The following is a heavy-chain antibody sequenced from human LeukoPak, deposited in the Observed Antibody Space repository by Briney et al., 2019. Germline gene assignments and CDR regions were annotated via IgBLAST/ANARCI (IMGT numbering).Heavy chain of an antibody. CDR3: ARVVQFLY. Sequence: GGSLRLSSAAAGFTVSSNYMSWVRQAPGKGLEWVSVIYSGGSTYYADSVKGRFTISRDNSKNTLYLQMNSLRAEDTAVYYCARVVQFLYWGQGTLVIVSS. CDR1: GFTVSSNY. V-gene: IGHV3-53*01. CDR2: IYSGGST. D-gene: IGHD2-21*01. J-gene: IGHJ4*02.